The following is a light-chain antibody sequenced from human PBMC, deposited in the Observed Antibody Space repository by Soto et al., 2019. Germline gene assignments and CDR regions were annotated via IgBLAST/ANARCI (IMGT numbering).Light chain of an antibody. CDR2: TAS. CDR1: QDIGND. V-gene: IGKV1-6*01. CDR3: LQDYNYPRT. Sequence: IQMTQSPSSMSASVGDRVTITGRASQDIGNDLGWYQQKPGKAPSLLISTASTLESGVPARFSGSGSGTYFTLTISSLQPEDFATYFCLQDYNYPRTFGQGTQVEV. J-gene: IGKJ1*01.